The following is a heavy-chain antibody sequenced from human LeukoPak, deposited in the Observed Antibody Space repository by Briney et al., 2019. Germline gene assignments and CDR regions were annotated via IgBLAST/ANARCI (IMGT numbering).Heavy chain of an antibody. CDR3: ARDSDSYGFLPDY. Sequence: GASVKVSCKTSGYTLTSYGINWVRQAPGQGLEWMGWINTNSGNPTYAQGFTGRFVFSLDTSVSTAYLQISSLKTDDTAVYYCARDSDSYGFLPDYWGQGTLVTVSS. CDR1: GYTLTSYG. J-gene: IGHJ4*02. V-gene: IGHV7-4-1*02. D-gene: IGHD3/OR15-3a*01. CDR2: INTNSGNP.